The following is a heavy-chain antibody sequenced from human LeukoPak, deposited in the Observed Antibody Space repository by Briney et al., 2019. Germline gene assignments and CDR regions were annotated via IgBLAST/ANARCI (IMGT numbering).Heavy chain of an antibody. J-gene: IGHJ5*02. V-gene: IGHV3-23*01. CDR2: ISHSGVGT. Sequence: PGGSLRLSCAASGFTFSSNGMSWVRQAPGKGLEWVSAISHSGVGTYYADSVKGRFTISRDNSKNSLYLQMNSLRTEDTALYYCAKDNDPPEFRGIAAAGGPGWFDPWGQGTLVTVSS. CDR1: GFTFSSNG. D-gene: IGHD6-13*01. CDR3: AKDNDPPEFRGIAAAGGPGWFDP.